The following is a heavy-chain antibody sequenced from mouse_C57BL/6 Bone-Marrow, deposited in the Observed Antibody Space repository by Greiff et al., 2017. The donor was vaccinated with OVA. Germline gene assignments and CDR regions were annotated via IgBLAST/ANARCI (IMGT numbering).Heavy chain of an antibody. D-gene: IGHD4-1*01. Sequence: RVESEGGLVQPGSSMKLSCTASGFTFSDYYMAWVRQVPEKGLEWVANINYDGSSTYYLDSLKSRFIIPRDNAKNILYLQMSSLKSEDTATYYCATNWALAYWGQGTLVTVSA. V-gene: IGHV5-16*01. CDR2: INYDGSST. CDR3: ATNWALAY. CDR1: GFTFSDYY. J-gene: IGHJ3*01.